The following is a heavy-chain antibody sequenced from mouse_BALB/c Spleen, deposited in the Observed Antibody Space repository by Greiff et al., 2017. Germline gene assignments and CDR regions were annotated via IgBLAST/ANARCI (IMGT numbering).Heavy chain of an antibody. V-gene: IGHV1-85*01. CDR1: GYTFTSYD. CDR3: ARGYRYDYWYFDV. J-gene: IGHJ1*01. D-gene: IGHD2-14*01. Sequence: VKLQQSGAELVKPGASVKLSCKASGYTFTSYDINWVRQRPEQGLEWIGWIFPGDGSPKYNEKFKGKATLTTDKSSSTAYMQLSRLTSEDSAVYFCARGYRYDYWYFDVWGAGTTVTVSS. CDR2: IFPGDGSP.